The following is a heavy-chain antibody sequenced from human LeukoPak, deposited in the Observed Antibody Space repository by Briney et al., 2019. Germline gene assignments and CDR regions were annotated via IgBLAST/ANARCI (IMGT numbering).Heavy chain of an antibody. Sequence: ASVKVSCKASGYTFTGYYMHWVRQAPGQGLEWMGWINPNSGGTNYAQKFQGRVTMTRDTSISTAYMELSRLRSDDTAVYYCARVTMETNYGMDVWGQGTTVTVSS. J-gene: IGHJ6*02. CDR1: GYTFTGYY. D-gene: IGHD3-10*01. CDR2: INPNSGGT. CDR3: ARVTMETNYGMDV. V-gene: IGHV1-2*02.